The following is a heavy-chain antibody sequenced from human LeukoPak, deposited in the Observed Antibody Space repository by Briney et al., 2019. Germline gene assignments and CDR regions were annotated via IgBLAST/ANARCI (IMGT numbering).Heavy chain of an antibody. Sequence: PSETLSLTCTVSGGSISSYYWSWIRQPPGKGLEWIGYIYYSGSTNYNPSLKSRVTISVDTSKNQFSLKLSSVTAADTAVYYCARSSSSGDFDYWVQATLVTVSS. CDR3: ARSSSSGDFDY. CDR2: IYYSGST. CDR1: GGSISSYY. D-gene: IGHD6-13*01. J-gene: IGHJ4*02. V-gene: IGHV4-59*01.